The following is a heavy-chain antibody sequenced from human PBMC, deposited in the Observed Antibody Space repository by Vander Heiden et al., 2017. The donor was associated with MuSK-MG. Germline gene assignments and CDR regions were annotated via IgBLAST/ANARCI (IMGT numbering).Heavy chain of an antibody. V-gene: IGHV4-34*01. CDR1: GGSFSAYY. D-gene: IGHD1-26*01. Sequence: QVQLQQWGAGLLKPSETLSLTCAVYGGSFSAYYWSWIRQPPGKGLEWIGEINHSGSTNDNPSLKSRVTISVDTAKNQFSLKMRSVTAADTAVYYGARDIVGATVDYGCQGTVVTVSS. CDR3: ARDIVGATVDY. J-gene: IGHJ4*02. CDR2: INHSGST.